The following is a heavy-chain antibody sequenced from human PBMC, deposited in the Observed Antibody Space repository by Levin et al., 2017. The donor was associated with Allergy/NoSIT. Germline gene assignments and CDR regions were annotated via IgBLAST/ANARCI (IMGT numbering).Heavy chain of an antibody. J-gene: IGHJ4*02. V-gene: IGHV3-74*01. CDR1: FFPFLNYY. D-gene: IGHD2-2*01. CDR2: INSGESDT. Sequence: SLLLSFSSSFFPFLNYYMHWVRQVPGKGLVWVSYINSGESDTNYADSVKGRFAISRDNAKNTLYLQMNSLGAEDTAVYYCARGGCSSTSCLDYWGQGTLVTVSS. CDR3: ARGGCSSTSCLDY.